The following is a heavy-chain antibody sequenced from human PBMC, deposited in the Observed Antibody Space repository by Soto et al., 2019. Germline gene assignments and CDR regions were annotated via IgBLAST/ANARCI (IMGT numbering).Heavy chain of an antibody. D-gene: IGHD3-10*01. Sequence: GGSLRLSCAASGFTFSSDAMSWVRQAPGKVLEWVSAISGSGGSTYYADSVKGRFTISRDNSKNTLYLQMNSLRAEDTAVYYCAKAPNTMVSLDIWGQGTMVNVSS. V-gene: IGHV3-23*01. CDR3: AKAPNTMVSLDI. CDR1: GFTFSSDA. CDR2: ISGSGGST. J-gene: IGHJ3*02.